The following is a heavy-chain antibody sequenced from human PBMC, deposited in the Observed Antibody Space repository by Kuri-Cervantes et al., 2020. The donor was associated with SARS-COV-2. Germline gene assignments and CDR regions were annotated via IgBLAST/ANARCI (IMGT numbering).Heavy chain of an antibody. CDR1: AGSVSSGSYY. Sequence: SETLSLTCTVSAGSVSSGSYYWSWIRQPPGKGLEWIGYIYYSGSTNYNPSLKSRVTISVDTSKNQFSLKLSSVTAADTAVYYCARGGLEWLLFWFDPWGQGTLVTVSS. CDR2: IYYSGST. J-gene: IGHJ5*02. V-gene: IGHV4-61*01. CDR3: ARGGLEWLLFWFDP. D-gene: IGHD3-3*01.